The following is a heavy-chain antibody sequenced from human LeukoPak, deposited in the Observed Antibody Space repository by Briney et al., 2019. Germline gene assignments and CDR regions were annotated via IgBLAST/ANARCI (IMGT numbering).Heavy chain of an antibody. CDR2: IKQDGSEQ. CDR3: ARGGGNFHY. V-gene: IGHV3-7*03. D-gene: IGHD3-16*01. J-gene: IGHJ4*02. CDR1: GFTFSSYA. Sequence: GGSLRLSCAASGFTFSSYAMSWVRQAPGKGLEWVANIKQDGSEQYYVDSVRGRFTISRDNAKNSLYLQMNSLRAEDTAVYYCARGGGNFHYWGQGTLVTVSS.